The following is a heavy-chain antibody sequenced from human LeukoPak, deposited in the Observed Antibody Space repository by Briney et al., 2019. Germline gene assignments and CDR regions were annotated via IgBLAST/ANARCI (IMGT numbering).Heavy chain of an antibody. Sequence: SETLSLTCTVSGGSISSYYWSWIRQPPGKGLEWIGYIYYSGSTNYNPSLKSRVTISVDTSKNQFSLKLSSVTAADTAVYYCARGGYSSGWYPNNWFDPWGQGTLVTVSS. D-gene: IGHD6-19*01. CDR2: IYYSGST. J-gene: IGHJ5*02. V-gene: IGHV4-59*01. CDR1: GGSISSYY. CDR3: ARGGYSSGWYPNNWFDP.